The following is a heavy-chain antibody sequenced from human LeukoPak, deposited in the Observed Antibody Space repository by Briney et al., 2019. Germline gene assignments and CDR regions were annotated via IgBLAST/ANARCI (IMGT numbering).Heavy chain of an antibody. D-gene: IGHD1-26*01. CDR1: GFTFSSYA. Sequence: GGSLRLSCAASGFTFSSYAMHWVRQAPGKGLEWVAVISYDGSNKYYADSVKGRFTISRDNSKNTLYLQMNSLRAEDTAVYYCAREWDGGYYYYYYYYMDVWGKGTTVTVSS. CDR2: ISYDGSNK. J-gene: IGHJ6*03. V-gene: IGHV3-30*04. CDR3: AREWDGGYYYYYYYYMDV.